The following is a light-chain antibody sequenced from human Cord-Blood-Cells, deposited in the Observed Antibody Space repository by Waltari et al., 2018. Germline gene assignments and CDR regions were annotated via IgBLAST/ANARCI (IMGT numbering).Light chain of an antibody. Sequence: DIQMTQSPSTLAASAGDRVTITCRASQSISSWLAWYQQKPGKAPKLLNYKASSLESGVPSRFSCSGSGTEFTLTISSLQPDDVATYYCQQYNSYSLLTFGGGTKVEIK. V-gene: IGKV1-5*03. CDR1: QSISSW. CDR3: QQYNSYSLLT. J-gene: IGKJ4*01. CDR2: KAS.